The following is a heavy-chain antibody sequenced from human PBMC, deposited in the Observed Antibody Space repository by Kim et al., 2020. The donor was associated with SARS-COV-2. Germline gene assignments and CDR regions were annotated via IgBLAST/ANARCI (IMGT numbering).Heavy chain of an antibody. Sequence: ASVKVSCKASGYTFTGYYMHWVRQAPGQGLEWMGWINPNSGGTNYAQKFQGRVTMTRDTSISTAYMELSRRRSDDTAVYYCARVPLRGGYREPSPNFDYWGQGTLVTVSS. CDR1: GYTFTGYY. CDR2: INPNSGGT. J-gene: IGHJ4*02. D-gene: IGHD5-18*01. CDR3: ARVPLRGGYREPSPNFDY. V-gene: IGHV1-2*02.